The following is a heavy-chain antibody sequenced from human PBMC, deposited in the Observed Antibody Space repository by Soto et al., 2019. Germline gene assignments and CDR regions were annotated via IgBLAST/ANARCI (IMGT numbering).Heavy chain of an antibody. D-gene: IGHD3-16*01. J-gene: IGHJ5*02. V-gene: IGHV1-3*01. CDR2: INAGNGNT. CDR3: AKREGDTFWFDP. Sequence: QVQLVQSGAEVKKPGASVKVSCKASGYTFPNYVIHWVRQAPGQRLEWMGWINAGNGNTKYSQKFQGRVTITRDTSASKVYMELSSLRSEDTAVYYCAKREGDTFWFDPWGQGTLVTVSS. CDR1: GYTFPNYV.